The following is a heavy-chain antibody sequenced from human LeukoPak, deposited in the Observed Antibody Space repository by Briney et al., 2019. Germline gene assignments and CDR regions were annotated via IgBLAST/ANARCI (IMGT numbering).Heavy chain of an antibody. CDR2: INTNTGNP. CDR1: GYAFTSYA. Sequence: ASVKVSCKASGYAFTSYAMNWVRQAPGQGLEWMGWINTNTGNPTYAQGFTGRFVFSLDTSVSTAYLQISSLKAEDTAVYYCARRGPPSGHSGYSYYFDYWGQGTLVTVSS. V-gene: IGHV7-4-1*02. CDR3: ARRGPPSGHSGYSYYFDY. J-gene: IGHJ4*02. D-gene: IGHD5-12*01.